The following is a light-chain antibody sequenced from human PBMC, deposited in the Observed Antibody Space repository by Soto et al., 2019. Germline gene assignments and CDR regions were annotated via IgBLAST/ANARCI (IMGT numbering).Light chain of an antibody. V-gene: IGKV4-1*01. CDR3: QQYYSSPRT. J-gene: IGKJ2*01. Sequence: DIVMTQSPDSLAVSLGERATINCKSSQSVLYSPTNKNYLAWYQQKAGQPPKLLIYWASTRESGVPDRISGSGSGTDFTLTISSLQAEDVAVYYCQQYYSSPRTFGQGTKLEIK. CDR2: WAS. CDR1: QSVLYSPTNKNY.